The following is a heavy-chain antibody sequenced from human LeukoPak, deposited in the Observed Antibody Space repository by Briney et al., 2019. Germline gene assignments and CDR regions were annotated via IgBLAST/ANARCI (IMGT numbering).Heavy chain of an antibody. V-gene: IGHV5-51*01. J-gene: IGHJ6*03. D-gene: IGHD6-6*01. CDR2: IYPGDSDT. Sequence: GESLKISCKGSGYSFTSYWIGWVRQMPRKGLEWMGIIYPGDSDTRYSPSFQGRVTISADKSISTAYLQWSSLKASDTAMYYCARHGHIEYSSSSKVSYYYYYMDVWGKGTTVTVSS. CDR1: GYSFTSYW. CDR3: ARHGHIEYSSSSKVSYYYYYMDV.